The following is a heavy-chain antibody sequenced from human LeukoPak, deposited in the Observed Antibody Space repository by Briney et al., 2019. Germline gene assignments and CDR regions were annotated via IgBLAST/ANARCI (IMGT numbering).Heavy chain of an antibody. CDR3: AKPGYNWNLRDAFDI. V-gene: IGHV3-30*18. CDR1: GLTVSSNY. D-gene: IGHD1-20*01. Sequence: GGSLRLSCAASGLTVSSNYMSWVRQAPGKGLEWVAVISRHGSTKIYAASVKGRFTISRDNSKNTLYLQMNSLRAEDTAVYYCAKPGYNWNLRDAFDIWGQGTMVTVSS. J-gene: IGHJ3*02. CDR2: ISRHGST.